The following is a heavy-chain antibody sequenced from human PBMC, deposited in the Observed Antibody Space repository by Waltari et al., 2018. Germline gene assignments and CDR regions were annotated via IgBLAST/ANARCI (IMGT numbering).Heavy chain of an antibody. J-gene: IGHJ3*01. CDR1: GDKISNYW. CDR3: ARRVVPGVIGTTYAFDL. D-gene: IGHD1-7*01. V-gene: IGHV5-51*01. Sequence: EVQLVQSGAEMKKPGQSLRISCKGFGDKISNYWIAWARQRPGKGLEWMGIKYTDDSETRYSPSFEGQVTISADKSTNTVYLQWNSLRASDTAMYFCARRVVPGVIGTTYAFDLWGQGTMVTVSS. CDR2: KYTDDSET.